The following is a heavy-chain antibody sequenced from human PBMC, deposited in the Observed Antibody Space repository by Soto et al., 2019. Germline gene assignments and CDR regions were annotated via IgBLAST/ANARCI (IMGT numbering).Heavy chain of an antibody. D-gene: IGHD1-20*01. CDR1: GGTFSSYA. J-gene: IGHJ4*02. Sequence: SVKVSCKASGGTFSSYAISWVRQAPGQGLEWMGGIIPIFGTANYAQKFQGRVTITADESTSTAYMELSSLRSENTAVYYCARDGSNDNWNHNYWGQGTLVTVSS. V-gene: IGHV1-69*13. CDR3: ARDGSNDNWNHNY. CDR2: IIPIFGTA.